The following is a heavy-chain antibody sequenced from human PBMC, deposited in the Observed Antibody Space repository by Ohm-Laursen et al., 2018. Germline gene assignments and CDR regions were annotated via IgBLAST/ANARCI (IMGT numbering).Heavy chain of an antibody. J-gene: IGHJ4*02. CDR2: IFYRSKWYN. D-gene: IGHD6-19*01. CDR1: GDSVSSNSVA. Sequence: SQTLSLTCATSGDSVSSNSVAWNWIRQSPSRGLEWLGRIFYRSKWYNDYASSVRSRITINPDTSKNQFSLQLNSVTPEDTAVYFCARAGSGWFPGTGGSFDYWGQGTLVSVSS. CDR3: ARAGSGWFPGTGGSFDY. V-gene: IGHV6-1*01.